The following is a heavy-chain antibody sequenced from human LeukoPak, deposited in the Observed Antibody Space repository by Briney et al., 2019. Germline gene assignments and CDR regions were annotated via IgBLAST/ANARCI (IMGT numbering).Heavy chain of an antibody. V-gene: IGHV1-69*13. D-gene: IGHD3-9*01. CDR1: GDTLISYV. CDR3: ARAEDQGRYFDWLPGFDP. J-gene: IGHJ5*02. Sequence: SVTVSCTASGDTLISYVINWVRQAPGQGLEWMGGILPIFGTSIYSQQFQGRVTITADESTNTAYMELNRLRSDDTATYYCARAEDQGRYFDWLPGFDPWGQGTLVTVSS. CDR2: ILPIFGTS.